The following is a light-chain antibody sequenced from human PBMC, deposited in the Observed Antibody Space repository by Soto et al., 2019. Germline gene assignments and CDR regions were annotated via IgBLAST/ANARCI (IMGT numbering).Light chain of an antibody. V-gene: IGLV1-44*01. CDR2: NNN. J-gene: IGLJ1*01. CDR3: AAWDDILNGDV. Sequence: QSVLTQPPSASGTPGQRVTISCSGSSSNIGSNTVNWYQQLPGAAPKVLIQNNNQRPSGVPDRFSGSKSGTSASLAISGLQSGDEADYYCAAWDDILNGDVFGTGTKLTVL. CDR1: SSNIGSNT.